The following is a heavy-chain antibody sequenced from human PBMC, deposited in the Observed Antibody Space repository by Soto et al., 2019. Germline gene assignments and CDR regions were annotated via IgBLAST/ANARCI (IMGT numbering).Heavy chain of an antibody. CDR3: ARVRIVGAREIDF. CDR2: ISGYNGDI. D-gene: IGHD1-26*01. CDR1: CYTFNRHG. J-gene: IGHJ4*02. Sequence: PAKRSCKASCYTFNRHGITWARQATGQGLEWMGWISGYNGDINYEQKFQGRVTLSSDTLTSTVYLELKSLRFDDTAVYYCARVRIVGAREIDFWGQGTLVTVSS. V-gene: IGHV1-18*04.